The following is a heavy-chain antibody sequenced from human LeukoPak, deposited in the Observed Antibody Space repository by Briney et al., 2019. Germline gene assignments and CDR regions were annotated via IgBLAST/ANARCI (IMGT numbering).Heavy chain of an antibody. Sequence: SGGSLRLSCAASGFTFGSYGMSWVRQAPGKGLEWVSAISGSGGSTYYADSVKGRFTISRDNSKNTLYLQMNSLRAEDTAVYYCAKDRRLNPTYYDFWYWGQGTLVTVSS. V-gene: IGHV3-23*01. J-gene: IGHJ4*02. CDR1: GFTFGSYG. CDR3: AKDRRLNPTYYDFWY. CDR2: ISGSGGST. D-gene: IGHD3-3*01.